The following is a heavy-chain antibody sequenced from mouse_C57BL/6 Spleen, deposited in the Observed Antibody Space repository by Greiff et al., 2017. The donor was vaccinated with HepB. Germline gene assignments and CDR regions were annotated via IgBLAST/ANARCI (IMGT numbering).Heavy chain of an antibody. CDR1: GYAFSSSW. CDR3: ARPTTGTGAMDY. Sequence: QVQLQQSGPELVKPGASVKISCKASGYAFSSSWMNWVKQRPGKGLEWIGRIYPGDGDTNYNGKFKGKATLTAAKSSSTAYMQLSSLTSEDSAVYFCARPTTGTGAMDYWGQGTSVTVSS. CDR2: IYPGDGDT. J-gene: IGHJ4*01. D-gene: IGHD4-1*02. V-gene: IGHV1-82*01.